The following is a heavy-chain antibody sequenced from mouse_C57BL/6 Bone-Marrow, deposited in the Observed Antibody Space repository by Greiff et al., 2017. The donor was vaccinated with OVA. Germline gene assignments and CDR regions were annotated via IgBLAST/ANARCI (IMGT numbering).Heavy chain of an antibody. CDR2: ISDGGSYT. Sequence: EVQGVESGGGLVKPGGSLKLSCAASGFTFSSYAMSWVRQTPEKRLEWVATISDGGSYTYYPDNVKGRFTISRDNAKNNLYLQMSHLKSEDTAMYYCARAVGIYDGYPYWYFDVWGTGTTVTVSS. D-gene: IGHD2-3*01. V-gene: IGHV5-4*01. J-gene: IGHJ1*03. CDR3: ARAVGIYDGYPYWYFDV. CDR1: GFTFSSYA.